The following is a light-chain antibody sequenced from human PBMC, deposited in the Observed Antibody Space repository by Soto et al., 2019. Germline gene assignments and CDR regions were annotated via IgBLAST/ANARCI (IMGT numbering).Light chain of an antibody. CDR3: QQSYSTPLT. CDR1: QSISSY. J-gene: IGKJ4*01. Sequence: DIQMTQSPSSLSASVGDRVTITCRASQSISSYLNWYRQKPGKAPKLLIYAASNLQSGVSLRFSGSGSGTEFTLTISSLQPEDFATYYCQQSYSTPLTFGGGTKVEIK. V-gene: IGKV1-39*01. CDR2: AAS.